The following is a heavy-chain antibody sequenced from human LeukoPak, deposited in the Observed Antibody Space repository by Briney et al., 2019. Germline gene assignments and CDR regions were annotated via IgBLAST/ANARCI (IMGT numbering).Heavy chain of an antibody. CDR2: IYSGGST. D-gene: IGHD1-26*01. CDR1: GFTVSSNY. J-gene: IGHJ5*02. Sequence: GGSLRLSCAASGFTVSSNYMSWVRQAPGKGLEWVSVIYSGGSTYYEDSVKGRFTISRDNSKNTLYLQMNSLRAEDTAVYYCARDTWELQHHWGQGTLVTVSS. V-gene: IGHV3-66*02. CDR3: ARDTWELQHH.